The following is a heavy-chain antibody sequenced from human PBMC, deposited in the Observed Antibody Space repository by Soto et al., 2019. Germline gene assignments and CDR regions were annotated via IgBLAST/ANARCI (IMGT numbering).Heavy chain of an antibody. Sequence: GASVKVSCKASGYTFTGYYMHWVRQAPGQGLEWMGWINPNSGGTNYAQKFQGWVTMTRDTSISTAYMELSRLRSDDTAVYYCARSPSYDSSGYYPPNWFDPWGQGTQVTVSS. D-gene: IGHD3-22*01. V-gene: IGHV1-2*04. CDR3: ARSPSYDSSGYYPPNWFDP. CDR2: INPNSGGT. CDR1: GYTFTGYY. J-gene: IGHJ5*02.